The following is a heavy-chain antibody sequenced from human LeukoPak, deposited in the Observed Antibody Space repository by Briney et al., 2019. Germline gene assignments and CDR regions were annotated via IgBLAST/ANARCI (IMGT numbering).Heavy chain of an antibody. D-gene: IGHD5-18*01. J-gene: IGHJ4*02. Sequence: SETLSLTCTVSGGSISSYYWSWIRQPPGKGLEWIGEINHSGSTNYNPSLKSRVTISVDTSKNQFSLKLSSVTAADTAVYYCARGRSHRGYSYGYGYWGQGTLVTVSS. CDR3: ARGRSHRGYSYGYGY. V-gene: IGHV4-34*01. CDR2: INHSGST. CDR1: GGSISSYY.